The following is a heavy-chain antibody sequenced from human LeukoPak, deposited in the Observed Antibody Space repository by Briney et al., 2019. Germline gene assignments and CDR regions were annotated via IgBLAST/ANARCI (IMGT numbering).Heavy chain of an antibody. CDR2: INHSGST. D-gene: IGHD6-13*01. J-gene: IGHJ4*02. CDR1: GGSFSGYY. V-gene: IGHV4-34*01. Sequence: SDTLSLTCAVYGGSFSGYYWSWIRQPPGKGLEGIGEINHSGSTNYNPSLKSRVTISVDTSKNQFSLKLSSVTAADTAVYYCARGAAAGRSVDYWGQGTLVTVSS. CDR3: ARGAAAGRSVDY.